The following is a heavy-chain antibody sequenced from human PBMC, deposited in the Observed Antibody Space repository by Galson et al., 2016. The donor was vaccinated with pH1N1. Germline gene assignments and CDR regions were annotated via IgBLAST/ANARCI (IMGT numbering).Heavy chain of an antibody. J-gene: IGHJ4*02. Sequence: SETLSLTCGVSGGSITSNNWWSRVRQPPGKGLEWIGEIYHSGSTKYNPSLESRVTISLDKSKNHFSLRVTSVTAADTAVYYCARSYRGTYFIGGDRGFDYWGQGTLVTVSS. CDR2: IYHSGST. CDR3: ARSYRGTYFIGGDRGFDY. V-gene: IGHV4-4*02. CDR1: GGSITSNNW. D-gene: IGHD1-26*01.